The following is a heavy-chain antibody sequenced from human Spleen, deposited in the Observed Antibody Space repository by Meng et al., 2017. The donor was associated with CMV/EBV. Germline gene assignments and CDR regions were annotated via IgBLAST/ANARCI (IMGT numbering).Heavy chain of an antibody. D-gene: IGHD3-22*01. Sequence: QVQLVESGGGVVQPGRSLRLSCAASGFTFSSYAMHWVRQAPGKGLEWVAVISYDGSNKYYADSVKGRFTISRDNSKNTLYLQMNSLRAEDTAVYYCAKPRFYDSSGKGEDYFDYRGQGTLVTVSS. CDR3: AKPRFYDSSGKGEDYFDY. J-gene: IGHJ4*02. CDR1: GFTFSSYA. V-gene: IGHV3-30-3*02. CDR2: ISYDGSNK.